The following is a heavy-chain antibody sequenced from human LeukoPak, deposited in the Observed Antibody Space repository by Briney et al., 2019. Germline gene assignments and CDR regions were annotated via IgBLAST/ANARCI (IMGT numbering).Heavy chain of an antibody. CDR3: ARGSPVSDY. D-gene: IGHD3-10*01. J-gene: IGHJ4*02. CDR2: IYITGST. V-gene: IGHV4-4*07. Sequence: SETLSLTCTVSGGSIINYYWSWIRQSAGKGLEWLGRIYITGSTNYNPSLKSRLTMSVDTSKNQFSLNLRAVTAADTAVYYCARGSPVSDYWGQGTLVTVSS. CDR1: GGSIINYY.